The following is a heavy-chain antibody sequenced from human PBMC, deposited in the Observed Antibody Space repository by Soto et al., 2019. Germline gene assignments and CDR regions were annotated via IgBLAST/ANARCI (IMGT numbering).Heavy chain of an antibody. CDR1: GGSFSGYY. J-gene: IGHJ6*02. Sequence: SETLSLTCAVYGGSFSGYYWSWIRQPPGKGLEWIGEINHSGSTNYNPSLKSRVTISVDTSKNQFSLKLSSVTAADTAVYYCARGQEQQLGRKGMDVWGQGTTVTVSS. V-gene: IGHV4-34*01. CDR2: INHSGST. CDR3: ARGQEQQLGRKGMDV. D-gene: IGHD6-13*01.